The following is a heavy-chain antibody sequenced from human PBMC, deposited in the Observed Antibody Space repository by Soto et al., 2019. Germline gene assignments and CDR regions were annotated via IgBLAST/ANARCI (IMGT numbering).Heavy chain of an antibody. J-gene: IGHJ5*01. D-gene: IGHD5-12*01. CDR2: INLDGSEK. V-gene: IGHV3-7*01. CDR3: AGGYSGWFDY. CDR1: GFTFSIYW. Sequence: GGSLRLSCAASGFTFSIYWMAWVRQAPGKGPEWLANINLDGSEKNYVDSVKGRFTISRDNAENSLFLQMNSLRAEDTALYYCAGGYSGWFDYWGQGTLVTVSS.